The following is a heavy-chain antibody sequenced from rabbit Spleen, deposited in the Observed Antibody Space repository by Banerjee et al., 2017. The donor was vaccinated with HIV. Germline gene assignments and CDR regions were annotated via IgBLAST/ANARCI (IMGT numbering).Heavy chain of an antibody. CDR2: IAGSSSGFT. CDR3: ARAPDSGYWAVAFNL. J-gene: IGHJ4*01. D-gene: IGHD1-1*01. V-gene: IGHV1S40*01. Sequence: QSLEESGGDLVKPGASLTLTCKASGFSFSSSDYICWVRQAPGKGLEWISCIAGSSSGFTYSATWAKGRFTISKASSTTVTLQMTSLTVADTATYFCARAPDSGYWAVAFNLWGPGTLVTVS. CDR1: GFSFSSSDY.